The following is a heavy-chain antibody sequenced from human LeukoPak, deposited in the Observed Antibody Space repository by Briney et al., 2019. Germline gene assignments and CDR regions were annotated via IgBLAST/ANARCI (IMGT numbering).Heavy chain of an antibody. CDR3: ARVLRTSSWCADY. CDR2: INHVGSA. J-gene: IGHJ4*02. Sequence: KASETLSLTCAVYGGSFSAYYWSWIRQPPGKGLEWIGEINHVGSANYKPSLKSRVTISVDTSKSQFSLKLSSVTAADTAVYYCARVLRTSSWCADYWGQGTLVTVSS. CDR1: GGSFSAYY. D-gene: IGHD6-13*01. V-gene: IGHV4-34*01.